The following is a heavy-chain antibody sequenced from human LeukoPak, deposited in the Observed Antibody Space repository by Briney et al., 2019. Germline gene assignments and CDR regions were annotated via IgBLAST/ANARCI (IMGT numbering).Heavy chain of an antibody. J-gene: IGHJ4*02. CDR3: SGAHHTAMLALAY. CDR1: GYTFTAYY. D-gene: IGHD5-18*01. CDR2: IIPIFGTA. Sequence: ASVKVSCKASGYTFTAYYMHWVRQAPGQGLEWMGGIIPIFGTANYAQKFQGRVTITADESTSTAYMELSSLRSEDTAVYYCSGAHHTAMLALAYWGQSPRLTVP. V-gene: IGHV1-69*13.